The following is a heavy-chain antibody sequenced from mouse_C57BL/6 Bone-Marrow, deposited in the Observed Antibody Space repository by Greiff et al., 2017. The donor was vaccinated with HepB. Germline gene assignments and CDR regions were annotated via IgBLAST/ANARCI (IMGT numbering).Heavy chain of an antibody. J-gene: IGHJ2*01. D-gene: IGHD2-2*01. CDR3: ARAMVSGY. CDR2: INPGSGGT. V-gene: IGHV1-54*01. Sequence: VQLQQSGAELVRPGTSVKVSCKASGYAFTNYLIEWVKQRPGQGLEWIGVINPGSGGTNYNEKFKGKATLTADKSSSTAYMQLSSLTSEDSAVYCCARAMVSGYWGQGTTLTVSS. CDR1: GYAFTNYL.